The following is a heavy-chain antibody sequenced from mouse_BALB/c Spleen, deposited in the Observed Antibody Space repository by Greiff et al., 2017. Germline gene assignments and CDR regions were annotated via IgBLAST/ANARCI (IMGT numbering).Heavy chain of an antibody. CDR1: GFSLPSYG. V-gene: IGHV2-5-1*01. CDR3: AKRKYTYWYLEG. CDR2: IWRGGST. D-gene: IGHD2-10*02. J-gene: IGHJ1*01. Sequence: VHLVESGPSLVQPSQSLSITCTVSGFSLPSYGVHWVRQSPGKGLEWLGVIWRGGSTDYNAAFMSRLIITKDNSKSQVFFKMNSLQADDTAIYYCAKRKYTYWYLEGWGGGNTVTGSA.